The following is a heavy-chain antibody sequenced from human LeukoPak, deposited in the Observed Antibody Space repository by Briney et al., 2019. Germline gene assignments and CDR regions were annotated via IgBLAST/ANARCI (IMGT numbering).Heavy chain of an antibody. Sequence: GASVKVSCKASGYTFTSYDINWVRQATGQGLEWMGWMNPNSGNTGYAQKFQGRVTMTRNTSISTAYMELSSLRSEDTAVYYCARDPTSDSYRNWFDPWGQGTLVTVSS. CDR2: MNPNSGNT. V-gene: IGHV1-8*02. J-gene: IGHJ5*02. D-gene: IGHD5-18*01. CDR3: ARDPTSDSYRNWFDP. CDR1: GYTFTSYD.